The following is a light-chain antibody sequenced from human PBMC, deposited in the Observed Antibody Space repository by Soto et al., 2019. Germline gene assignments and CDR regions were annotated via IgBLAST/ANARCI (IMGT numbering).Light chain of an antibody. J-gene: IGKJ2*01. Sequence: EIGLTQSPGTLSLSPGERATLSCSASQSVSSSYLAWYQQKPGQALRLLIYGASSRATGIPDRFSGSGSGTDFTLTISRLEPEDFAVYYCQQYGSSPYTFGQGTKLEIK. CDR2: GAS. CDR1: QSVSSSY. CDR3: QQYGSSPYT. V-gene: IGKV3-20*01.